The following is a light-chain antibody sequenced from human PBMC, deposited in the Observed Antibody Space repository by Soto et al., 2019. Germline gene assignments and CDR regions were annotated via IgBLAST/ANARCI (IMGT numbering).Light chain of an antibody. CDR1: QSVSSN. J-gene: IGKJ1*01. CDR2: GAS. V-gene: IGKV3-15*01. Sequence: EIVMTQSPATLSVSPGERATLSCRASQSVSSNLAWYQQNPGQAPRLLIYGASTRATGIPARFSGSGSGTAFTLTISSLQSEDFAVYYCQHYNNWPRTFGQGTKVEIK. CDR3: QHYNNWPRT.